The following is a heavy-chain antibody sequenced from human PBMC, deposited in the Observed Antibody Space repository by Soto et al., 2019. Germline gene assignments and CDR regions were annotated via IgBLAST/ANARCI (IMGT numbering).Heavy chain of an antibody. CDR1: GGSFSGYY. CDR2: INHSGST. J-gene: IGHJ6*02. V-gene: IGHV4-34*01. Sequence: QVQLQQWGAGLLKPSETLSLTCAVYGGSFSGYYWSWIRQPPGKGLEWIGEINHSGSTNYNPSLKSRVTISIDPSKNHFSLQLSYVTAADTAVYCCARVKKWQNYDYYGMDVWGQGTTVTVSS. D-gene: IGHD5-12*01. CDR3: ARVKKWQNYDYYGMDV.